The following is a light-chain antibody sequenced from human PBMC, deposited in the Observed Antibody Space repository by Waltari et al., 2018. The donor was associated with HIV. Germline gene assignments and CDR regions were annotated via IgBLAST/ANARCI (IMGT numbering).Light chain of an antibody. CDR1: SSNIGANW. CDR2: RNN. J-gene: IGLJ3*02. V-gene: IGLV1-47*01. CDR3: AAWDDSLNGPL. Sequence: QSVLTQPPSTSGTPGQRVTISCSGSSSNIGANWVCWFQQLPGTAPKLRIYRNNQRPSGVPDRYSASKSGTSASLAISDLRADDEADYYCAAWDDSLNGPLFGGGTKLTVL.